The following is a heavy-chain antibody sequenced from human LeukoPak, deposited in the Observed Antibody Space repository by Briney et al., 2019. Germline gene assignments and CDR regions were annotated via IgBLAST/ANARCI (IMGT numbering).Heavy chain of an antibody. CDR3: ARDRSGSYDY. CDR1: GFAVSSSY. Sequence: GSLRLSCAASGFAVSSSYMAWVRQAPGKGLEWVSIIYSGGETFYADSVKGRFTISRDNSNNTVYLQLDSLRVEDTATYYCARDRSGSYDYWGQGTLVTVSS. J-gene: IGHJ4*02. D-gene: IGHD1-26*01. V-gene: IGHV3-66*01. CDR2: IYSGGET.